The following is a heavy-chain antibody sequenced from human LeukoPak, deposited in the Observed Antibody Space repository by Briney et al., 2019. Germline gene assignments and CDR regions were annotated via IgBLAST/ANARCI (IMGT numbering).Heavy chain of an antibody. CDR1: GFNFGDYA. CDR2: TSDRGDYT. D-gene: IGHD1-26*01. J-gene: IGHJ4*02. Sequence: PGWSLRLSCEASGFNFGDYAMYWVRQAPGKGLEWVSGTSDRGDYTYYADSVKGRFTISRDNSKNTLYLQMNSLRAEDTALYFCAKKAQYNGNYPLDYWGQGTLVTVSS. CDR3: AKKAQYNGNYPLDY. V-gene: IGHV3-23*01.